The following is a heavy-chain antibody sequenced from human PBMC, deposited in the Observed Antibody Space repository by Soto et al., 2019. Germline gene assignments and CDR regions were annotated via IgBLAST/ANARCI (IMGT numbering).Heavy chain of an antibody. D-gene: IGHD6-19*01. CDR2: IIPIFGTA. Sequence: QVQLVQSGAEVKKPGSSVKVSCKASGGTFSSYAISWVRQAPGQGLEWMGGIIPIFGTANYAQKFQGRVTMTADDFTSTAYMELSSLSSEDTAVYYCEEGSIGVAGTNYYHYGMDVWGQGPTVTVCS. J-gene: IGHJ6*02. CDR1: GGTFSSYA. V-gene: IGHV1-69*12. CDR3: EEGSIGVAGTNYYHYGMDV.